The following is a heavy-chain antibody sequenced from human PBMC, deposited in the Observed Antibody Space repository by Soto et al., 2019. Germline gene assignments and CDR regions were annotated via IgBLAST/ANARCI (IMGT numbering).Heavy chain of an antibody. J-gene: IGHJ4*02. Sequence: PVKLSCKASGYTFTGYHIHWVSLAPGQRLEWMGWINAGNGNTKYSQKFQGRVTITRDTSASTAYMELSSLRSEDTAVYYCARVPRNWNYGPLDYWGQGTLVTVSS. V-gene: IGHV1-3*01. D-gene: IGHD1-7*01. CDR2: INAGNGNT. CDR3: ARVPRNWNYGPLDY. CDR1: GYTFTGYH.